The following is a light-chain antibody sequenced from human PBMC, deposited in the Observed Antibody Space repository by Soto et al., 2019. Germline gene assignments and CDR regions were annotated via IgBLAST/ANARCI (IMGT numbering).Light chain of an antibody. CDR2: AAS. V-gene: IGKV3-15*01. CDR3: QQYNNWPPLT. J-gene: IGKJ4*01. CDR1: QSVSSN. Sequence: EIVMTQYTATLSVSPGERATLSCRSSQSVSSNLAWYQQKPGQAPRLLIYAASTRATGIPARFSGSGSGTEFTLTIRSLQYEDFAVDYCQQYNNWPPLTFVGGTKVEIK.